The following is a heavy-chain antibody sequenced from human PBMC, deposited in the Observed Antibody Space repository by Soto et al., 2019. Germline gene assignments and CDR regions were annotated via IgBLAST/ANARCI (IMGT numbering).Heavy chain of an antibody. V-gene: IGHV4-38-2*01. D-gene: IGHD1-7*01. J-gene: IGHJ4*02. CDR2: IYHSGST. Sequence: PSETLSLTCAVSGYSISSGYYWGWIRQPPGKGLEWIGSIYHSGSTYYNPSLKIRVTISVDTSKNQFSLKLSSVTAADTAVYYCASRAWNYEDSTYYFDYWGQGTLVTVSS. CDR1: GYSISSGYY. CDR3: ASRAWNYEDSTYYFDY.